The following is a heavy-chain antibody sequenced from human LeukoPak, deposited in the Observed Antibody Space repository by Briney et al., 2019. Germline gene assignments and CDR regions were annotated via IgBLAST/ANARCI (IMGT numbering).Heavy chain of an antibody. V-gene: IGHV5-10-1*01. Sequence: GESLRISCKGSGYSFTSYWISWVRQMPGKCLECIGRIDPSDSYTNYSPSFQGHVTISADKSISTAYLQWSSLKASDTVIYYKQRAAYDILTGREYNWFDPWGQGTLVTVSS. CDR1: GYSFTSYW. J-gene: IGHJ5*02. CDR3: QRAAYDILTGREYNWFDP. D-gene: IGHD3-9*01. CDR2: IDPSDSYT.